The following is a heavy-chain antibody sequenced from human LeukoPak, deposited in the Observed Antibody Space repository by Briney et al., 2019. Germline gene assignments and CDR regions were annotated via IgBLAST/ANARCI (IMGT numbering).Heavy chain of an antibody. CDR3: ATHHSSSTSFDY. D-gene: IGHD6-6*01. CDR2: INPSSGGT. Sequence: ASVKVSCKASGYTFTGYYMHWVRQAPGQGLEWMGWINPSSGGTNYAQKFQGRVTMTRDTSISTAYMELSRLRSDDTAVYYCATHHSSSTSFDYWGQGTLVTVSS. CDR1: GYTFTGYY. J-gene: IGHJ4*02. V-gene: IGHV1-2*02.